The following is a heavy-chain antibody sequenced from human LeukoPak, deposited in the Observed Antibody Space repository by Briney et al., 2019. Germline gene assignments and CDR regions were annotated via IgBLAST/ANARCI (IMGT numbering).Heavy chain of an antibody. D-gene: IGHD2-2*01. CDR3: AKVVVVSAATTKPYYSDF. CDR2: IGVAAGST. CDR1: GFTFDGYS. V-gene: IGHV3-23*01. J-gene: IGHJ4*02. Sequence: PGGSLTLSCAASGFTFDGYSMTWLRQSPGKGLEWVAGIGVAAGSTYYPASVKGRFTTFRKNSENTLLSQSNILTADDTAYYYCAKVVVVSAATTKPYYSDFRGTGTMVSASS.